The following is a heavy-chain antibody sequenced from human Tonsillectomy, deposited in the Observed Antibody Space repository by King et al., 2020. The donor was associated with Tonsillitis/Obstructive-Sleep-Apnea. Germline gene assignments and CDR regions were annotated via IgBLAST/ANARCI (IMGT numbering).Heavy chain of an antibody. CDR1: GYSFTSYW. CDR2: IYLGDSDT. CDR3: ARSLGVGGTVTSFDY. J-gene: IGHJ4*02. D-gene: IGHD4-11*01. V-gene: IGHV5-51*01. Sequence: QLVQPGAEVKKPGESLKISCKGSGYSFTSYWIGWVRQMPGKGLEWMGFIYLGDSDTRYSPSFQGQVTISAAKSISTAYLQWSSLKASDTAMYYCARSLGVGGTVTSFDYWGQGTLVTVSS.